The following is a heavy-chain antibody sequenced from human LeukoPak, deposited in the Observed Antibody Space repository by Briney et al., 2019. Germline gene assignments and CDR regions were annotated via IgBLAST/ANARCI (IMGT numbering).Heavy chain of an antibody. V-gene: IGHV4-34*01. Sequence: SSETLSLTCAVYGGSITGYYWSWIRQTPGRGLEWVGEIHYTGATSYNPSLKSRATISTDTSKNQFSLRLSSVTAVDTAVYYCARGNILTGYCFDFWGQGALVTVSS. D-gene: IGHD3-9*01. CDR1: GGSITGYY. CDR3: ARGNILTGYCFDF. CDR2: IHYTGAT. J-gene: IGHJ4*02.